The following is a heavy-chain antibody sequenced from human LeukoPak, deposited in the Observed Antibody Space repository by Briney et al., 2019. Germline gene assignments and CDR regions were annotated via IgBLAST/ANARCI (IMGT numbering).Heavy chain of an antibody. CDR1: GFTFSSYA. CDR2: ISKDGTNK. Sequence: GGSLRLSCAASGFTFSSYAMTWVRQAPGKGLDWLAVISKDGTNKYCVDSVKGRFTISRDNSKNTVYLQMSSLRAEDTAVYYCAREDQQLPDYWGQGTLVTVSS. J-gene: IGHJ4*02. CDR3: AREDQQLPDY. V-gene: IGHV3-30*03. D-gene: IGHD6-13*01.